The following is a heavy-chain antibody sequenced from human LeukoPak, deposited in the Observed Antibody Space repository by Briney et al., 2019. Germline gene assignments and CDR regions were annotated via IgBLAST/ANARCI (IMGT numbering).Heavy chain of an antibody. CDR3: VRDALGGTELSDY. Sequence: GASVKVSCKASGYTFTGYYMHWVRQAPGQGLEWMGWINPNNGGTNYAQKFQGRVTMTRDTSISTAYMELSRLSSDDTAVYYCVRDALGGTELSDYWGQGTLVTVSS. CDR2: INPNNGGT. J-gene: IGHJ4*02. D-gene: IGHD1-7*01. CDR1: GYTFTGYY. V-gene: IGHV1-2*02.